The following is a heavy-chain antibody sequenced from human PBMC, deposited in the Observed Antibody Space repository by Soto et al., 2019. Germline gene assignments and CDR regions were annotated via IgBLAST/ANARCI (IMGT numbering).Heavy chain of an antibody. CDR1: GGSISSGDYK. CDR3: ARSDNYVPFEY. D-gene: IGHD4-4*01. J-gene: IGHJ4*02. CDR2: IYYSGYN. Sequence: QVQLQEPGPGLVKPSQTLSLTCTVSGGSISSGDYKWSWIRQPPGKGLEWIGYIYYSGYNYNNPSXKXXVTMSVDTSKNLFSLKLSSVTAADTAVYYCARSDNYVPFEYWGQGTLVTVSS. V-gene: IGHV4-30-4*01.